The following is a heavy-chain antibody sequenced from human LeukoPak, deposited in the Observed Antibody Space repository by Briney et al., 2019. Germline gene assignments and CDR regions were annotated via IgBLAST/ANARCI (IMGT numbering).Heavy chain of an antibody. CDR1: GFTFSSYG. D-gene: IGHD4-17*01. J-gene: IGHJ6*03. Sequence: GGTLRLSCAASGFTFSSYGMSWVRQAPGKGLGWVSSISGSGGSTYYAESVKGRFTISRANTKNTLYLRMNSVRAKHTAVYYCARDRVTRKKTYYHFYMDVWGKGTTVTISS. CDR2: ISGSGGST. V-gene: IGHV3-23*01. CDR3: ARDRVTRKKTYYHFYMDV.